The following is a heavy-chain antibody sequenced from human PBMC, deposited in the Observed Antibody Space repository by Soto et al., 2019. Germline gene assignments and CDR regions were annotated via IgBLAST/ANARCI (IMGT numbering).Heavy chain of an antibody. CDR2: IYYSGST. CDR1: GGSISSYY. J-gene: IGHJ6*03. V-gene: IGHV4-59*08. CDR3: ARHKAGDMRYYYMDV. Sequence: SETLSLTCTVSGGSISSYYWSWIRQPPGKGLEWIGYIYYSGSTNYNPSLKSRVTISVDTSKNQFSLKLSSVTAADTAVYYCARHKAGDMRYYYMDVWGKGTTVTVSS. D-gene: IGHD7-27*01.